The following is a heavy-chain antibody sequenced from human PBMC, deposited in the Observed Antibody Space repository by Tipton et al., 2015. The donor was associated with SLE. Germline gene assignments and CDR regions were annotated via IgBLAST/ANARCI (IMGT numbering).Heavy chain of an antibody. D-gene: IGHD3-3*01. CDR1: GFTFSSFW. CDR3: ARVGEGSGYLY. CDR2: ITSEGTIT. Sequence: SLRLSYVASGFTFSSFWMHWVRQAPGKGLTWVSRITSEGTITSYADSVKGRYTISRDNARKTVYLQMNSLRAEDTAIYYCARVGEGSGYLYWGQGILVTVSS. J-gene: IGHJ4*02. V-gene: IGHV3-74*01.